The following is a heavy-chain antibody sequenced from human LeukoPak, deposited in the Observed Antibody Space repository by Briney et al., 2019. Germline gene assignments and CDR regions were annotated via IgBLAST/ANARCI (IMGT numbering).Heavy chain of an antibody. Sequence: PGRSLRLSCAASGFTFSNFGMHWVRQAPGKGLEWVAVISNDKINTYYGDSVKGRFTISRDNSKNSLYLQMNSLRTEDTALYYCAKDTRGYGAFDIWGQGTMVTVSS. D-gene: IGHD3-3*01. CDR1: GFTFSNFG. J-gene: IGHJ3*02. CDR3: AKDTRGYGAFDI. CDR2: ISNDKINT. V-gene: IGHV3-30*18.